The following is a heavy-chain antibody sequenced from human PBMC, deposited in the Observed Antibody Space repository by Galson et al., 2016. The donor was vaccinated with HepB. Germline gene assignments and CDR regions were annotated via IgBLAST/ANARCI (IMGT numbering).Heavy chain of an antibody. CDR1: GFTLSTHA. CDR3: ATSNSYGYVH. J-gene: IGHJ4*02. V-gene: IGHV3-23*01. D-gene: IGHD5-18*01. Sequence: SLRPSCAASGFTLSTHAMTWVRQAPGKGLEWVSAISGTGERRDYADSVKGRFTISRDNLQNTVHLQMDSLRAEDTALYYCATSNSYGYVHWGQGALVTVSS. CDR2: ISGTGERR.